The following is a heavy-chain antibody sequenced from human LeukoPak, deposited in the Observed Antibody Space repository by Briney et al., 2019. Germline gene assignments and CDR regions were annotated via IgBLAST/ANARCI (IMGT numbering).Heavy chain of an antibody. V-gene: IGHV5-51*01. CDR1: GYSFTTYW. J-gene: IGHJ4*02. Sequence: PGESLKISCKGSGYSFTTYWIVWVRQMPGKGLEWMGIIYPGDSDTRYSPSFQGQVTISVDKSISTAFLQWSSLKASDTAVYCCARGGSGWFHNYDYWGQGTLVTVSS. CDR3: ARGGSGWFHNYDY. D-gene: IGHD6-19*01. CDR2: IYPGDSDT.